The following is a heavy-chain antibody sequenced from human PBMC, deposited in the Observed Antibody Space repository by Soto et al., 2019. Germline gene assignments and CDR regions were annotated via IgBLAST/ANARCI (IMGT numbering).Heavy chain of an antibody. CDR1: GFTFSSYG. Sequence: QVQLVESGGGVVQPGRSLRLSCAASGFTFSSYGMHWVRQAPGKGLVWVAVIWYDGSNKYYADSVKGRFTISRDNSKTTLYLQMNSLRAEDTAVYYCARDGLAARPWPGRFVDYWGQGTLVTVSS. CDR3: ARDGLAARPWPGRFVDY. J-gene: IGHJ4*02. CDR2: IWYDGSNK. D-gene: IGHD6-6*01. V-gene: IGHV3-33*01.